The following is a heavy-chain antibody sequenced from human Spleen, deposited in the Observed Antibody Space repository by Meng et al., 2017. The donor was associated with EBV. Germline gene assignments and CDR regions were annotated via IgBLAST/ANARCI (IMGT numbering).Heavy chain of an antibody. CDR1: GGSFTDYY. D-gene: IGHD2-2*01. V-gene: IGHV4-34*01. CDR3: ARGMVAAASLDW. Sequence: QGQLTQWGAGLVQPSEPLSLTCAVYGGSFTDYYWSWLRQSPGKGLEWIGEINHRGSTNYKPSLKSRVTISVDTSKNQFSLNLTSVTAADTAVYYCARGMVAAASLDWWGQGTLVTVSS. CDR2: INHRGST. J-gene: IGHJ4*02.